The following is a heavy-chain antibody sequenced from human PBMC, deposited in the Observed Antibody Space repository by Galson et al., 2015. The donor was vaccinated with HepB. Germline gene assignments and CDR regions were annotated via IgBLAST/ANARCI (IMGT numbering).Heavy chain of an antibody. Sequence: SVKVSCKASGGTFSNYTISWVRQAPGQGLEWMGRIIPIIGTTVYAQTFQGRVSITADKSTSTAYIELSSLRSEDTAVYYCASFRLWGQGTLVTVFS. CDR3: ASFRL. J-gene: IGHJ4*02. D-gene: IGHD6-25*01. CDR1: GGTFSNYT. CDR2: IIPIIGTT. V-gene: IGHV1-69*08.